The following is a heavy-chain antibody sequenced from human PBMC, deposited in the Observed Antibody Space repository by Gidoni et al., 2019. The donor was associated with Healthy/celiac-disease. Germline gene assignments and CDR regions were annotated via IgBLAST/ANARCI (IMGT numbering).Heavy chain of an antibody. CDR2: ISYDGSNK. Sequence: QVQLVESGGGVVQPGRSLRLSCAASGFTFSRYAMHWVRQAPGKGLEWVAVISYDGSNKYYADSVKGRFTISRDNSKNTLYLQMNSLRAEDTAVYYCARERYYDILTGAFDYWGQGTLVTVSS. V-gene: IGHV3-30*04. CDR3: ARERYYDILTGAFDY. D-gene: IGHD3-9*01. J-gene: IGHJ4*02. CDR1: GFTFSRYA.